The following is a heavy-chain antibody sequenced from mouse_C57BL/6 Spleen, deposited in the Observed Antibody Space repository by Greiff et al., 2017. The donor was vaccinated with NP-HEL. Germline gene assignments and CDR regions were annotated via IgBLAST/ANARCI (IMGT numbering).Heavy chain of an antibody. D-gene: IGHD1-1*01. J-gene: IGHJ3*01. CDR2: INPGSGGT. Sequence: VMLVESGAELVRPGTSVKVSCKASGYAFTNYLIEWVKQRPGQGLEWIGVINPGSGGTNYNEKFKGKATLTADKSSSTAYMQLSSLTSEDSAVYFCARRGGSSYGFAYWGQGTLVTVSA. V-gene: IGHV1-54*01. CDR1: GYAFTNYL. CDR3: ARRGGSSYGFAY.